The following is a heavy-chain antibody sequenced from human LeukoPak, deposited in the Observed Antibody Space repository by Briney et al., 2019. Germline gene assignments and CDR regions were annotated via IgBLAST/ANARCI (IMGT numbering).Heavy chain of an antibody. CDR1: GGTFSSYA. CDR3: ARAVDIVASFWFDP. J-gene: IGHJ5*02. Sequence: ASVKVSCKASGGTFSSYAISWVRQAPGQGLEWMGGIIPIFGTANYAQKFQGRVTITTDESTSTAYMELSSLRSEDTAVYYCARAVDIVASFWFDPWGQGTLVTVSS. CDR2: IIPIFGTA. V-gene: IGHV1-69*05. D-gene: IGHD5-12*01.